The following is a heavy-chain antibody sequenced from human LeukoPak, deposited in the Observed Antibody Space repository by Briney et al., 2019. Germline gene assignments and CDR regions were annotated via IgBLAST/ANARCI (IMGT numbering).Heavy chain of an antibody. CDR1: GFTFSSYA. Sequence: GGSLRLSCAASGFTFSSYAMSWVRQAPGKWLEWVSAISGSGGSTYYADSVKGRFTISRDNSKNTLYLQMNSLRAEDTAVYYCASVIAAAGVFDYWGQGTLVTVSS. V-gene: IGHV3-23*01. CDR3: ASVIAAAGVFDY. CDR2: ISGSGGST. J-gene: IGHJ4*02. D-gene: IGHD6-13*01.